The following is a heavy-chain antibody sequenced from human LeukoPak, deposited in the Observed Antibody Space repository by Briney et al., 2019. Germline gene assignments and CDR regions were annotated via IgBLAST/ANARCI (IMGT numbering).Heavy chain of an antibody. V-gene: IGHV1-69*05. CDR1: GGTFSSYS. CDR3: ARDFGYYDSSGFRLTYEYFQY. D-gene: IGHD3-22*01. CDR2: IIPIFGTA. Sequence: SMKVSCKASGGTFSSYSISWVRQAPGQGLEWMGGIIPIFGTANYAQKFQGRVTITTDESTSTTYMELSSLRSEDTAMYYCARDFGYYDSSGFRLTYEYFQYWGLGTLVTVSS. J-gene: IGHJ1*01.